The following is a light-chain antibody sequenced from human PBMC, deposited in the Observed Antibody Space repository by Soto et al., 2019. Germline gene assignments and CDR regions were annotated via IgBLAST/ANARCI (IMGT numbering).Light chain of an antibody. V-gene: IGLV2-14*01. CDR3: SSYTSSSTL. Sequence: QSALTQPASVSGSPGQSVTISCTGPRSDIGDSNFISWYQHSPGKAPKLMIYEVSDRPSGISSRFSGSKSGNTASLTISGLQTEDEADYYCSSYTSSSTLFGTGTKLTVL. J-gene: IGLJ1*01. CDR2: EVS. CDR1: RSDIGDSNF.